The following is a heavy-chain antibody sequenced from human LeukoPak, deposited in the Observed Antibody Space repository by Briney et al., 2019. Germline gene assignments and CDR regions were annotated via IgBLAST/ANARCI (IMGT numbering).Heavy chain of an antibody. J-gene: IGHJ5*02. CDR2: INQDRGEI. CDR3: ARMSYGGENWFDP. Sequence: GGSLRLSCAASGFTFSNYWMTWVRQAPGKGLEWVASINQDRGEIHYVDSVRGRFTISRDNAKNSLSLQMSSLTAEDTAVYYCARMSYGGENWFDPWGQGILVTVSS. V-gene: IGHV3-7*01. D-gene: IGHD1-26*01. CDR1: GFTFSNYW.